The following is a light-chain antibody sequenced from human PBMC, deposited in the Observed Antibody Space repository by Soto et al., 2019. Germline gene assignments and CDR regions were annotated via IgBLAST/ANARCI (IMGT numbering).Light chain of an antibody. J-gene: IGLJ1*01. CDR3: SSNTSGSTRV. V-gene: IGLV2-14*01. Sequence: QSVLTQPASVSGSPGQSIAISCTGTSSDVGGYDYVSWYQQQPDKAPKLMIYEVTKRPSGVSNRFSGSKSGNTASLAISGLQSEDEADYYCSSNTSGSTRVFGTEPKVTVL. CDR2: EVT. CDR1: SSDVGGYDY.